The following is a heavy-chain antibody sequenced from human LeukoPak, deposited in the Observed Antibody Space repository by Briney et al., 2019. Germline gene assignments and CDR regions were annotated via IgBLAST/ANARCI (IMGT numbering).Heavy chain of an antibody. V-gene: IGHV3-7*01. CDR2: IKQDGSEK. D-gene: IGHD4-17*01. J-gene: IGHJ4*02. CDR1: GFTFSSFW. CDR3: ARGKDGDYAYLDY. Sequence: TGGSLRLSCAASGFTFSSFWMSWVRQAPGKGLEWVAHIKQDGSEKYYVDSVKGRFTTSRDNAKNSVYLQMNSLRGEDTAFYYCARGKDGDYAYLDYWGQGTLVTVSS.